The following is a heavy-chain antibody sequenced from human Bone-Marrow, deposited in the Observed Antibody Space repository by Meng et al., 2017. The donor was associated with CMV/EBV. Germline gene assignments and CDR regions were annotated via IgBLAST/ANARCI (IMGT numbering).Heavy chain of an antibody. Sequence: ASVKVSCKASGYTFTSYGIGWVRQAPGQGLEWMGWISAYNGNTNYAQKLQGRVTMTTDTSITTTYMELSRLRSDDTAVYYCARVSITGIDYWGQGTLVTVSS. D-gene: IGHD1-20*01. CDR2: ISAYNGNT. J-gene: IGHJ4*02. CDR1: GYTFTSYG. V-gene: IGHV1-18*01. CDR3: ARVSITGIDY.